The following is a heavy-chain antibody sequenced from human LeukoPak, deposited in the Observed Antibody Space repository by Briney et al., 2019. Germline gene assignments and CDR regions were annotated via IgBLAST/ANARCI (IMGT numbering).Heavy chain of an antibody. CDR1: GFAFHNHE. D-gene: IGHD3-22*01. V-gene: IGHV3-48*03. CDR3: ARDLTLTHFYFDL. Sequence: PGGSLRLSCTASGFAFHNHEMNWVRQAPGKGLEWISYISTSGGTIDYADSVKGRFTISRDNAKNSLYLQMNSLRAEDTAIYYCARDLTLTHFYFDLWGRGTLVTVSS. CDR2: ISTSGGTI. J-gene: IGHJ2*01.